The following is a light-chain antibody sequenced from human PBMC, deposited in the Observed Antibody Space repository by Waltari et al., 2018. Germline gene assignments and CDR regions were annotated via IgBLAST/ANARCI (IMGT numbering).Light chain of an antibody. CDR2: GAS. V-gene: IGKV3-15*01. CDR1: KSIGNN. CDR3: QQYNEWPYT. Sequence: ETIMTQPPAILSVSPGETATLSCRASKSIGNNLAWYQQKPGQAPRLLIYGASSRGTGIPARFFGAGSGTDFTLTISSLQSEDFAVYYCQQYNEWPYTFGQGTKVDLK. J-gene: IGKJ2*01.